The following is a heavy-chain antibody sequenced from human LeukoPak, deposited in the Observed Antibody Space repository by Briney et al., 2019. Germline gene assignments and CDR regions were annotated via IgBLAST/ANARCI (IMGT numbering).Heavy chain of an antibody. Sequence: SETLSLTCTVSGGSISSYYWSWIRQPAGKGLEWIGRIYTSGSTNYNPSLKSRVTMSVDTSKNQFSLKLSPVTAADTAVYYCARHAGGAYYDILTGYPQRPFDPWGQGTLVTVSS. CDR2: IYTSGST. CDR1: GGSISSYY. D-gene: IGHD3-9*01. J-gene: IGHJ5*02. CDR3: ARHAGGAYYDILTGYPQRPFDP. V-gene: IGHV4-4*07.